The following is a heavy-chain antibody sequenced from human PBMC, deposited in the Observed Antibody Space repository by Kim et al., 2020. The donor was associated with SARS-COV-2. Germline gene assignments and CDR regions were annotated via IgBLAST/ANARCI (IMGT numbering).Heavy chain of an antibody. J-gene: IGHJ3*02. CDR3: ARGIFYYDSSGYYPTAFDI. V-gene: IGHV4-34*01. Sequence: SRVTISVDTSKNQFSLKLSSVTAADTAVYYCARGIFYYDSSGYYPTAFDIWGQGTMVTVSS. D-gene: IGHD3-22*01.